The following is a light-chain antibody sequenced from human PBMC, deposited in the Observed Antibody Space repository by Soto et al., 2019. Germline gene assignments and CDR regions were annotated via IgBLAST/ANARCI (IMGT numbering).Light chain of an antibody. J-gene: IGKJ4*02. CDR1: QGISIW. Sequence: DIQMTHSPSSVSASVGDRVTITCRASQGISIWLAWYQQKPETAPKLLIYAASSLQSGVPSRLRGPGSGTDFTRTISSLQPEDFARYYCQPANSFPRTFGGGTKVELK. CDR2: AAS. CDR3: QPANSFPRT. V-gene: IGKV1-12*01.